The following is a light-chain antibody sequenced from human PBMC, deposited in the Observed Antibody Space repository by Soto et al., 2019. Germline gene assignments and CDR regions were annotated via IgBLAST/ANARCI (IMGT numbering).Light chain of an antibody. CDR3: QQSYGSPPT. CDR1: ESIGSF. CDR2: SAS. V-gene: IGKV1-39*01. J-gene: IGKJ2*01. Sequence: DIPMTQSPSSLSASVGDRVNFTCRSSESIGSFLNWYQKRQGKAPNLLIYSASTLPGGVPSRLSSSGSGTHFTLTISSLQPEDFATYCCQQSYGSPPTFGQGTKLEIK.